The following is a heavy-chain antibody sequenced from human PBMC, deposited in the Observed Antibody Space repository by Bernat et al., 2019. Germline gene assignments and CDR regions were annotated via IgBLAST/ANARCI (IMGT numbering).Heavy chain of an antibody. Sequence: EVQLVESGGGLVQPGGSLRVSCAASGFSFSSYWMHWVRQAPGEGLVWVSCINGDGVRTRDADSVKGRFTISRDNAKDTLYLQMNSLRAEDTAVYYCAKDRGTTVVTPWFDPWGQGTLVTVSS. D-gene: IGHD4-23*01. CDR1: GFSFSSYW. CDR3: AKDRGTTVVTPWFDP. J-gene: IGHJ5*02. V-gene: IGHV3-74*01. CDR2: INGDGVRT.